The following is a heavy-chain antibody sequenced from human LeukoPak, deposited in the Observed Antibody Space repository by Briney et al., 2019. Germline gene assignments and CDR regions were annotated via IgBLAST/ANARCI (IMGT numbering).Heavy chain of an antibody. CDR3: ARGTVPAAPHNWFDP. J-gene: IGHJ5*02. CDR1: GGSISGSSYY. V-gene: IGHV4-39*07. D-gene: IGHD2-2*01. Sequence: SETLSLTCTVSGGSISGSSYYWGWIRQPPGKGLEWIGSIYYSGSTYYNPSLKSRVTISVDTPKNHFSLKVSSVTAADTAVYYCARGTVPAAPHNWFDPWGQGTLVTVSS. CDR2: IYYSGST.